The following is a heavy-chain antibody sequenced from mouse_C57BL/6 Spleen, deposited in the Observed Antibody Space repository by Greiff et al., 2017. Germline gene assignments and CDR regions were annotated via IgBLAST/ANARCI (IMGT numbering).Heavy chain of an antibody. J-gene: IGHJ1*03. D-gene: IGHD4-1*01. CDR1: GYTFTSYW. CDR3: AREGLGRGYFEV. CDR2: IDPSDSYT. V-gene: IGHV1-69*01. Sequence: QVQLQQPGAELVMPGASVKLSCKASGYTFTSYWMHWVKQRPGQGLEWIGEIDPSDSYTNYNQKFKGKSTLTVDKSSSTAYMQLSSLTSEDSAVYYCAREGLGRGYFEVWGTGTTVTVSS.